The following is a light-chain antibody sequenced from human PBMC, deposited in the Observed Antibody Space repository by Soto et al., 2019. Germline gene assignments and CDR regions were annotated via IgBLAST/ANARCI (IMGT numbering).Light chain of an antibody. CDR2: TAS. Sequence: EIVLTQSPGTLSLSPGERASLSCRASQSISSNYLAWFQQKPGQAPRLLISTASSRATGIPDRFSGSGSGTDFTLTISRLEPEDFAVYYCHQCHNWPRTFGQGTKVDNK. J-gene: IGKJ1*01. V-gene: IGKV3-20*01. CDR3: HQCHNWPRT. CDR1: QSISSNY.